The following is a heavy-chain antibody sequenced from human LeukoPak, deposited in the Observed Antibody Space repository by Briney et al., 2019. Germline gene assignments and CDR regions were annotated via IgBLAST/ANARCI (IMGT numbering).Heavy chain of an antibody. V-gene: IGHV3-53*01. CDR2: IYSGGST. D-gene: IGHD1-26*01. CDR1: GFTVSSNY. Sequence: GGSLRLSCAASGFTVSSNYMSWVRQTPGKGLEWVSVIYSGGSTYYADSVKGRFTISRDNSKNTLYLQMNSLRAEDTAVYYCARDGGYCCPFDYWGQGTLVNVSS. CDR3: ARDGGYCCPFDY. J-gene: IGHJ4*02.